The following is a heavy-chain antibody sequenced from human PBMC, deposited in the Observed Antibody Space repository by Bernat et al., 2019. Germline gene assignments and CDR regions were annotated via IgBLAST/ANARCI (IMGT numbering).Heavy chain of an antibody. D-gene: IGHD6-13*01. V-gene: IGHV1-46*01. CDR1: GYTFTSYY. J-gene: IGHJ4*02. Sequence: QVQLVQSGAEVKKPGASVKVSCKASGYTFTSYYMHWVRQAPGQGLEWMGIINPSGGSTSYAQKFQGRVTMTTDTSTSTAYMELRSLRSDDTAVYYCARGKEQQQVDYWGQGTLVTVSS. CDR2: INPSGGST. CDR3: ARGKEQQQVDY.